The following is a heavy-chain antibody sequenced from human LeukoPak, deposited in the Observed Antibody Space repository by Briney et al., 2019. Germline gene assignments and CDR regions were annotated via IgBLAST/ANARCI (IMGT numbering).Heavy chain of an antibody. D-gene: IGHD1-26*01. CDR1: GFTFSSYA. J-gene: IGHJ1*01. CDR3: ARVMYNGTDCGIGQ. Sequence: GRSLRLSCAASGFTFSSYAMHWVRQAPGKGLEWVAVITSIGSNTYYADSVKGRFTISRDNSKNTSYLQMNSLRAEDTAVYYCARVMYNGTDCGIGQWGQNTRVTVST. CDR2: ITSIGSNT. V-gene: IGHV3-30*01.